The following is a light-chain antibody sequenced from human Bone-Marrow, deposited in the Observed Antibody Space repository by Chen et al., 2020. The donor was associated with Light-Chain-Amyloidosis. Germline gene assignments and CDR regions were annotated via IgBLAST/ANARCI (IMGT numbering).Light chain of an antibody. CDR2: EDN. V-gene: IGLV6-57*01. CDR3: QSYDIAKV. Sequence: FVLIQPHSVSESPGKTVTIFCTRSSGYIASNYVHWYQQRPGRSPTNVIYEDNQRPSGVPDRFSGAIDRSSNSASLTISGLKTEDEGDYYCQSYDIAKVFGGGTKVTVL. J-gene: IGLJ2*01. CDR1: SGYIASNY.